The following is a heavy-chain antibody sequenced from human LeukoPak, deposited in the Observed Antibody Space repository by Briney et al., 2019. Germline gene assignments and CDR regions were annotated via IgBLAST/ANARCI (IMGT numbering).Heavy chain of an antibody. Sequence: GRSLRLSCAASGFTFSNYDMHWVRQAPGKGLEWVAVISYDGTNKYYADSVKGRFTISRDNSKNTLHLQMNRLRAEDTAVYYCAKDDRGNEAPFDYWGQGTLVTVSS. V-gene: IGHV3-30*18. CDR1: GFTFSNYD. CDR2: ISYDGTNK. J-gene: IGHJ4*02. CDR3: AKDDRGNEAPFDY.